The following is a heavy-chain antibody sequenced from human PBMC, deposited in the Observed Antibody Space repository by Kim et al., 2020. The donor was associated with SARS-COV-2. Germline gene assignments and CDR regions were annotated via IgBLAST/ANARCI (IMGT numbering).Heavy chain of an antibody. D-gene: IGHD3-22*01. J-gene: IGHJ4*02. CDR3: AKINYYDSSGYPN. Sequence: YAGSVKGRSTISRDKPKNTLYLQMNSLRAADTAGYYCAKINYYDSSGYPNWGQGTLVPVSS. V-gene: IGHV3-23*01.